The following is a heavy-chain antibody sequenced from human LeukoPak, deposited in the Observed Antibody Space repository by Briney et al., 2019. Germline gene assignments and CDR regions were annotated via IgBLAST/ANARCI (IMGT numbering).Heavy chain of an antibody. Sequence: GASVKVSCKASGGAFSSYAFSWVRQAPDQGLEWIGGLLPMFGTPTYSQKFKGRIALSADESTSTAYIELSSLRSEDTALYYCATDHERAGDISLFYLDVWGTGTTVTVSS. CDR2: LLPMFGTP. CDR3: ATDHERAGDISLFYLDV. J-gene: IGHJ6*03. V-gene: IGHV1-69*01. D-gene: IGHD7-27*01. CDR1: GGAFSSYA.